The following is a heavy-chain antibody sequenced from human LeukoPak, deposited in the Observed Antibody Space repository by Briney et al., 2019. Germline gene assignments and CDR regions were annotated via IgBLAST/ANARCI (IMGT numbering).Heavy chain of an antibody. CDR3: VASGYGY. J-gene: IGHJ4*02. CDR1: GFTFSKHG. CDR2: IRSDGTNK. Sequence: GGSLRLSCAASGFTFSKHGIHWVRQAPGKGLEWVAFIRSDGTNKYYVDSVMGRFTISRDNSKNSLYLQMNTLSAEDTAVYYCVASGYGYWGQGTLVTVSS. V-gene: IGHV3-30*02. D-gene: IGHD3-22*01.